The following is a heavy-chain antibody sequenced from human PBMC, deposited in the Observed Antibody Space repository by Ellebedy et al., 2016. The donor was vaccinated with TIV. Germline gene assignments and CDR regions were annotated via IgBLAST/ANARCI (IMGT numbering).Heavy chain of an antibody. CDR2: IPSYGSDK. D-gene: IGHD6-13*01. CDR1: GFTFSSYK. CDR3: AREKPAAGRDYFYFYGMDV. V-gene: IGHV3-21*04. Sequence: GESLKISXAASGFTFSSYKMNWVRQAPGKGLEWVSSIPSYGSDKYYADSVQGRVTISRDNAKNSLYLQMNSLRAEDTAVYYCAREKPAAGRDYFYFYGMDVWGQGTTVTVSS. J-gene: IGHJ6*02.